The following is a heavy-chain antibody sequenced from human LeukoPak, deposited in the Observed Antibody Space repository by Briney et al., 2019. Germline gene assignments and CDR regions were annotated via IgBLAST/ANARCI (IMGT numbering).Heavy chain of an antibody. Sequence: SVKVSCKASGFTFTSSAMQWVRQARGQRLEWIGWIVVGSGNTNYAQKFQERVTITRDMSARTVYMELSSLRSEDTAVYYCAATVDYCSGGSCNNHYYGMDVWGQGTTVTVSS. D-gene: IGHD2-15*01. CDR1: GFTFTSSA. V-gene: IGHV1-58*02. CDR2: IVVGSGNT. CDR3: AATVDYCSGGSCNNHYYGMDV. J-gene: IGHJ6*02.